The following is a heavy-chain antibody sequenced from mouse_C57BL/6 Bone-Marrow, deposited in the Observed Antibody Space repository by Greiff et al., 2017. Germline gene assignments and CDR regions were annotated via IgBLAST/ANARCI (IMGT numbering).Heavy chain of an antibody. J-gene: IGHJ1*03. D-gene: IGHD2-2*01. V-gene: IGHV1-82*01. CDR1: GYAFSSSW. CDR3: ARPGSMVTTRYFDV. Sequence: QVQLQQSGPELVKPGASVKISCKASGYAFSSSWMNWVKQRPGKGLEWIGRIYPGDGDTNYNGKFKGKATLTADKSSSTAYMQLSSLTSEDSAVYFCARPGSMVTTRYFDVWGTGTTVTVSS. CDR2: IYPGDGDT.